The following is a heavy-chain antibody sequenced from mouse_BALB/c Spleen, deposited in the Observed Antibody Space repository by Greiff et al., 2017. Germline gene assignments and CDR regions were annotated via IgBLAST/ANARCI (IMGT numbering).Heavy chain of an antibody. J-gene: IGHJ3*01. CDR1: GYSFTSYW. CDR3: TYYGSSPFAY. V-gene: IGHV1-5*01. Sequence: VHVKQSGTVLARPGASVKMSCKASGYSFTSYWMHWVKQRPGQGLEWIGAIYPGNSDTSYNQKFKGKAKLTAVTSASTAYMELSSLTNEDSAVYYCTYYGSSPFAYWGQGTLVTVSA. D-gene: IGHD1-1*01. CDR2: IYPGNSDT.